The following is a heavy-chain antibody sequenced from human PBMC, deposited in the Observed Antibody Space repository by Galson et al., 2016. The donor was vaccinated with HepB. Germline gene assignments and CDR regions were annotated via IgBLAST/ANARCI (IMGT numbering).Heavy chain of an antibody. J-gene: IGHJ4*02. D-gene: IGHD6-19*01. CDR1: GYTFSSYG. CDR3: ARAGQWLVRFGY. Sequence: SVKVSCKASGYTFSSYGFSWVRQAPGQGLEWMGWISAYNGNTKYAQKFQGRVTMTTDTSTTTGYMELRSLRSDDTAVYYCARAGQWLVRFGYWGQGTLVTGSS. V-gene: IGHV1-18*04. CDR2: ISAYNGNT.